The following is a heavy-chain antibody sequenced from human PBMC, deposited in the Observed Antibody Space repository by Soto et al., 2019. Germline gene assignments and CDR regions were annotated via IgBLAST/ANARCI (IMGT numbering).Heavy chain of an antibody. CDR2: ISAYNGNT. CDR1: RYTFTSYG. J-gene: IGHJ3*02. CDR3: ANSIQGMRAFDI. V-gene: IGHV1-18*04. D-gene: IGHD4-4*01. Sequence: SVKVSCKASRYTFTSYGISWVRQAPGQGLEWMGWISAYNGNTNYAQKLQGRVTTTTDTSTSTAYMELRSLRSDDTAVYYCANSIQGMRAFDIWGQGTMVTVSS.